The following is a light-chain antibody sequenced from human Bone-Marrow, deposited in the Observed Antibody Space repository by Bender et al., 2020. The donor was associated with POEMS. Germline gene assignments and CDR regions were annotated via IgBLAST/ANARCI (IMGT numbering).Light chain of an antibody. Sequence: QSALTQPASVSGSPGQSITISCTGSSSDVGTYNRVSWYQQHPGKAPQLMIYEVTERPSGVSNRFSGSKSGNKASLTISGLQAEDEADYYCCSYAGSNFRWVFGGGTKLTVL. V-gene: IGLV2-23*02. J-gene: IGLJ3*02. CDR1: SSDVGTYNR. CDR3: CSYAGSNFRWV. CDR2: EVT.